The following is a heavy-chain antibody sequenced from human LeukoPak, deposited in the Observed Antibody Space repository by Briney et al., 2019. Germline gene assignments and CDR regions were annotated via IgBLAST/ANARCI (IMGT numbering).Heavy chain of an antibody. CDR3: ARRPPALGAFDI. V-gene: IGHV4-39*01. CDR2: IYYSGST. Sequence: PSETLSLTCTVSGGSISSSSYYWGWIRQPPGKGLEWIGSIYYSGSTYYNPSLKSRVTISVDTSKNQFSLKLTSVTAADTAVYYCARRPPALGAFDIWGQGTMVSVSS. CDR1: GGSISSSSYY. J-gene: IGHJ3*02.